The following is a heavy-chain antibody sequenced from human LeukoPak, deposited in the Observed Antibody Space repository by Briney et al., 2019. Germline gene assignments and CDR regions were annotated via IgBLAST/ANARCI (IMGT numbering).Heavy chain of an antibody. CDR1: GGSISYYY. CDR2: IYHSGST. CDR3: VRHAATRHNYGMDV. V-gene: IGHV4-59*08. Sequence: SSETLSLTCTVSGGSISYYYWSWIRQPPGKGLEWIGHIYHSGSTNYNPSFKSRVTISVDTSKNHFSLYLSSVTAADTAVYYYVRHAATRHNYGMDVWGQGTTVTVSS. D-gene: IGHD6-13*01. J-gene: IGHJ6*02.